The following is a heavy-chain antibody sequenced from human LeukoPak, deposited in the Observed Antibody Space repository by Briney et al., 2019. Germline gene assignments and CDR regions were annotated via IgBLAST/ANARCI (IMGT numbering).Heavy chain of an antibody. CDR1: GYTFTGYY. J-gene: IGHJ4*02. CDR3: ARGLRNLSGLQWLAPFGY. Sequence: GASVKVSCKASGYTFTGYYMHWVRQAPGQGLGWMGWINPNSGGTNYAQKFQGRVTMTRDTSISTAYMELSRLRSDDTAVYYCARGLRNLSGLQWLAPFGYWGQGTLVTVSS. V-gene: IGHV1-2*02. CDR2: INPNSGGT. D-gene: IGHD6-19*01.